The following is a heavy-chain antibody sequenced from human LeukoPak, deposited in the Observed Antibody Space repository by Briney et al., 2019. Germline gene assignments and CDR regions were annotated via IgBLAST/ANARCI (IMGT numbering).Heavy chain of an antibody. J-gene: IGHJ4*02. Sequence: PSETLSLTCTVSGGSISSHYWNWIRQPPGKGLEWIGYIYDSGSIIYNPSLKSRVTISVDTSKKQFSLKLSSVTAADTAVYYRARGRRAGSGWPFFDSWGQGTLVSVSS. V-gene: IGHV4-59*08. CDR3: ARGRRAGSGWPFFDS. CDR2: IYDSGSI. CDR1: GGSISSHY. D-gene: IGHD6-19*01.